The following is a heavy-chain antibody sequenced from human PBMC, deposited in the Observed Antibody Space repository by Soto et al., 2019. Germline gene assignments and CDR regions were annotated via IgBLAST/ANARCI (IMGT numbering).Heavy chain of an antibody. CDR1: GDPVSSGSYY. Sequence: PSETLSLTCSVSGDPVSSGSYYWTWVRQHSVKGLEWIGYIYHSVSTYYNPSLQSRLIMFLDTSKNQFSLHLYSVTAADTAVYFCAAKLGTTHYFDFWGQGSLVTAPQ. CDR3: AAKLGTTHYFDF. D-gene: IGHD7-27*01. J-gene: IGHJ4*02. V-gene: IGHV4-31*03. CDR2: IYHSVST.